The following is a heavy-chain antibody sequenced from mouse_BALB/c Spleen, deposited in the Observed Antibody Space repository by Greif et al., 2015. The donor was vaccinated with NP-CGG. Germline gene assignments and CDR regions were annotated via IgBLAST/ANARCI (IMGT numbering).Heavy chain of an antibody. Sequence: VQLQQSGAELVRPGTSVKVSCKASGYAFTNYLIEWVKQRPGQGLEWIGVINPGSGGTNYNEKFKGKATLTADKSSSTAYMQLSSLTSDDSAVYFCARSGDGGFAYWGQGTLVTFSA. J-gene: IGHJ3*01. CDR1: GYAFTNYL. V-gene: IGHV1-54*01. D-gene: IGHD3-1*01. CDR3: ARSGDGGFAY. CDR2: INPGSGGT.